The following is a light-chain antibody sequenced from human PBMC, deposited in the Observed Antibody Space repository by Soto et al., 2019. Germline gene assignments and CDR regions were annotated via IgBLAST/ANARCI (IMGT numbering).Light chain of an antibody. Sequence: QSVLTQPPSASGTPGQRVTISCSGSSSNFGSEYVVWYQHLPGTAPKLLIYRNNQRPSGVPDRFAGSKSGTSASLAISGLRSEDEADYYCAARDDSLSGHWVFGGGTKVTVL. CDR2: RNN. CDR3: AARDDSLSGHWV. CDR1: SSNFGSEY. J-gene: IGLJ3*02. V-gene: IGLV1-47*01.